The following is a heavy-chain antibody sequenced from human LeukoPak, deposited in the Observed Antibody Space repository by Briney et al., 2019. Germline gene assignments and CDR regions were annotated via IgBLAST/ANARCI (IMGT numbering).Heavy chain of an antibody. CDR1: GFAFSSYE. J-gene: IGHJ4*02. D-gene: IGHD3-9*01. Sequence: GGSLRLSCAASGFAFSSYEMNWVRQAPGKGLEWVSYISSSGSTIYYADSVKGRFTISRDNAKNSLYLQMNSLRAEDTAVYYCARDGLYYDILTGYYWDYYFDYWGQGTLVTVSS. V-gene: IGHV3-48*03. CDR2: ISSSGSTI. CDR3: ARDGLYYDILTGYYWDYYFDY.